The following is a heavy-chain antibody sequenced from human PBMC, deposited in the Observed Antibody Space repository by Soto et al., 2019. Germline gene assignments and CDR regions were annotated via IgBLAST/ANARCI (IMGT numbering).Heavy chain of an antibody. D-gene: IGHD2-15*01. CDR1: GYTFTSYD. CDR2: MNPNSGNT. Sequence: ASVKVSCKASGYTFTSYDINWVRQATGQGLEWMGWMNPNSGNTGYAQKFQGRVTMTRNTSISTAYMELSSLRSEDTAVYYCARCGYCSGGSCYSDAFDIWGQGTMVTVS. CDR3: ARCGYCSGGSCYSDAFDI. J-gene: IGHJ3*02. V-gene: IGHV1-8*01.